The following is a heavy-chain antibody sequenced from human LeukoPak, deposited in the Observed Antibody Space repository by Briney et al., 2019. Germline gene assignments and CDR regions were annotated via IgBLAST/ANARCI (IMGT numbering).Heavy chain of an antibody. Sequence: GESLKISCKGDGYTFTNYWIVWVRQMPGKGLEWMGVIYYDDSETQYNPSFQGQVTISVDKSISTVYLQWSALKASDSAIYYCARLGLKIVRGVSLKRSGTHWFDPWGQGTLVTVCS. CDR3: ARLGLKIVRGVSLKRSGTHWFDP. J-gene: IGHJ5*02. CDR1: GYTFTNYW. CDR2: IYYDDSET. D-gene: IGHD3-10*01. V-gene: IGHV5-51*01.